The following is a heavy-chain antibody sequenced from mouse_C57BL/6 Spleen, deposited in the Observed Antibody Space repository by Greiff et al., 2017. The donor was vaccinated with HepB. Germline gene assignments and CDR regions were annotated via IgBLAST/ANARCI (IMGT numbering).Heavy chain of an antibody. CDR1: GYTFTDYE. J-gene: IGHJ2*01. V-gene: IGHV1-15*01. CDR3: TRAYYYGSSPFDY. D-gene: IGHD1-1*01. CDR2: IDPETGGT. Sequence: QVQLKESGAELVRPGASVTLSCKASGYTFTDYEMHWVKQTPVHGLEWIGAIDPETGGTAYNQKFKGKAILTADKSSSTAYMELRSLTSEDSAVYNCTRAYYYGSSPFDYWGQGTTLTVSS.